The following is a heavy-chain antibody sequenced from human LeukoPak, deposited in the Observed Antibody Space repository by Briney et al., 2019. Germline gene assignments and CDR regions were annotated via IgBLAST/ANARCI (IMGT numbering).Heavy chain of an antibody. J-gene: IGHJ5*02. CDR3: ARERIIVLRYFDWSPRGGWFDP. CDR1: GGSFSGYY. D-gene: IGHD3-9*01. V-gene: IGHV4-34*01. Sequence: NSSETLSLTCAVYGGSFSGYYWSWIRQPPGKGLEWIGEINHSGSTNYNPSLKSRVTISVDTSKNQFSLKLSSVTAADTAVYYCARERIIVLRYFDWSPRGGWFDPWGQGTLVTVSS. CDR2: INHSGST.